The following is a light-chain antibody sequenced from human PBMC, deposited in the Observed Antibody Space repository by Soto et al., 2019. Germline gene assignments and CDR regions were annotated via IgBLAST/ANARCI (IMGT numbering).Light chain of an antibody. Sequence: SYELTQPPSVSVAPGRTAIITCGGSTVGSKSGHWYQQKPGQAPVLVIYYDVDRPSGIPERFSGSNSGDTATLTIASVEAGDEADYYCQVWDGSTHHLVFGGGTKLTVL. J-gene: IGLJ3*02. V-gene: IGLV3-21*04. CDR1: TVGSKS. CDR2: YDV. CDR3: QVWDGSTHHLV.